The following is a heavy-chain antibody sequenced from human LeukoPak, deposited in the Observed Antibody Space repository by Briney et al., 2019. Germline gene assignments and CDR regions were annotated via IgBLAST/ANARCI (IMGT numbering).Heavy chain of an antibody. CDR1: GGSISSSSYY. CDR2: IYYSGST. D-gene: IGHD3-10*01. CDR3: ASRVYGSGRGDY. V-gene: IGHV4-39*07. J-gene: IGHJ4*02. Sequence: KSSETLSLTCTVSGGSISSSSYYWGWIRQPPGKGLEWIGSIYYSGSTYYNPSLKSRVTISVDTSKNQFSLKLSSVTAADTAVYYCASRVYGSGRGDYWGQGTLVTVSS.